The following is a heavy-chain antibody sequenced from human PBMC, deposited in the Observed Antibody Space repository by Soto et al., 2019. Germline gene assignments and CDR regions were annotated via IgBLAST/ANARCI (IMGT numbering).Heavy chain of an antibody. V-gene: IGHV3-21*01. CDR2: ISSSSSYI. CDR3: ARGVGYGSNWFDP. CDR1: GFTFSSYS. D-gene: IGHD5-18*01. J-gene: IGHJ5*02. Sequence: EVQLVESGGGLVKPGGSLRLSCAASGFTFSSYSMNWVRQAPGKGLEWVSSISSSSSYIYYADSVKGRFTISRDNAKNSLYLQMNSLRAEDTAVYYCARGVGYGSNWFDPWGQGTLVTVSS.